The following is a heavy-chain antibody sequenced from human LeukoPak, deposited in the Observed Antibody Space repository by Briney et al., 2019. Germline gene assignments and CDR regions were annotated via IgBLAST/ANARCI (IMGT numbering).Heavy chain of an antibody. CDR3: ARPSIAVAGRNSDFDY. CDR1: GYTFTGYY. J-gene: IGHJ4*02. D-gene: IGHD6-19*01. V-gene: IGHV1-2*02. CDR2: IRPRTGGT. Sequence: ASMKVSCKTSGYTFTGYYMHWVRQAPGQGLEWMGWIRPRTGGTNYAQKFQDRVTMTRDTSINTAYMELSRLTSGDTAVYYCARPSIAVAGRNSDFDYWGQGTLVTVSS.